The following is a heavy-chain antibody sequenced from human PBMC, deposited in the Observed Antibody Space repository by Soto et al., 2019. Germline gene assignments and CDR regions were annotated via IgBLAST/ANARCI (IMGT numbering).Heavy chain of an antibody. CDR2: FDPEDGET. D-gene: IGHD2-2*01. J-gene: IGHJ3*01. Sequence: QVQLVQSGAEVKKPGASVKVSCKVSGYTLTELSMHWVRQAPGKGLEWMGGFDPEDGETIYAQKFQGRVTMTEDTSEDTASMELSSLRSEDTAVYYCATEPDCSSTSCYEGLYAFDLWGQGTMVTVSS. CDR1: GYTLTELS. CDR3: ATEPDCSSTSCYEGLYAFDL. V-gene: IGHV1-24*01.